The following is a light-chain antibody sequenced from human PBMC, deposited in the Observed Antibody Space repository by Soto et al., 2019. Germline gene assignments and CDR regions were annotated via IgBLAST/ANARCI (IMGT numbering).Light chain of an antibody. CDR1: QSISSW. CDR3: YQSYSTLTWT. J-gene: IGKJ1*01. CDR2: YAS. V-gene: IGKV1-39*01. Sequence: DIQVTQSPSSLSASVGDRVTITCRASQSISSWLAWYQRKQWRAANVLIYYASCLESGVPSRFCGSGSGRDFSLTISSLQQEDFATYYCYQSYSTLTWTFGQGTKVDI.